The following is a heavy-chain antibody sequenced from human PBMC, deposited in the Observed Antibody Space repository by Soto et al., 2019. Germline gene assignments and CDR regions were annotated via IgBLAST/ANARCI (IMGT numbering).Heavy chain of an antibody. CDR3: ARVEGLRFSPGGWYYYYYMDV. CDR2: ISSSGSTI. J-gene: IGHJ6*03. Sequence: GESLKISCAASGFTFSDYYMSWIRQAPGKGLEWVSYISSSGSTIYYADSVKGRFTISRDNAKNSLYLQMNSLRAEDTAVYYCARVEGLRFSPGGWYYYYYMDVWGKGTTVTVSS. CDR1: GFTFSDYY. D-gene: IGHD3-3*01. V-gene: IGHV3-11*01.